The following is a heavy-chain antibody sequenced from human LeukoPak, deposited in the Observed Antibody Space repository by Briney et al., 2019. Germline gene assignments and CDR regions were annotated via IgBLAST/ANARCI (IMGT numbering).Heavy chain of an antibody. CDR2: IKQDGSEK. J-gene: IGHJ3*02. V-gene: IGHV3-7*01. Sequence: GGSLRLSCAASGFTFTTDWMSWVRQAPGKGPEWVAIIKQDGSEKYYVDSVKGRFTISRDNAKNSLYLQMNSLRAEDTAMYYCARDQLIWGQGTMVTVSS. CDR1: GFTFTTDW. D-gene: IGHD5-24*01. CDR3: ARDQLI.